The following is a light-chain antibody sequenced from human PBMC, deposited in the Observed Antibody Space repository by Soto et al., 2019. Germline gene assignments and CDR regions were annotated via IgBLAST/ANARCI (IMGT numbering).Light chain of an antibody. CDR3: SSYTSSSTLVV. J-gene: IGLJ2*01. V-gene: IGLV2-14*01. CDR1: SSDVGGYNY. Sequence: QSALTQPASVSGSPGQSITISCTGTSSDVGGYNYVSWYQQHPGKAPKLMIYDVSNRPSGVSNRVSGSKSGNTASLTISGLQTEDEADYYSSSYTSSSTLVVFGGWTKVTVL. CDR2: DVS.